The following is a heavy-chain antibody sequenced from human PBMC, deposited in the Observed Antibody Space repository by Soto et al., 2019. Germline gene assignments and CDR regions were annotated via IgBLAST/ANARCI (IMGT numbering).Heavy chain of an antibody. V-gene: IGHV4-39*02. CDR2: IYHTGNA. J-gene: IGHJ6*02. CDR1: GDSISNSRFY. Sequence: PSETLSLTCSVSGDSISNSRFYWAWIRQPPGEGLEWIGSIYHTGNAYYNPSLKSRVTISVDTSKNQFSLKLTSVTAADAALYYCAREGYCSSTSCSYYYGMDVWGQGTTVTVSS. D-gene: IGHD2-2*01. CDR3: AREGYCSSTSCSYYYGMDV.